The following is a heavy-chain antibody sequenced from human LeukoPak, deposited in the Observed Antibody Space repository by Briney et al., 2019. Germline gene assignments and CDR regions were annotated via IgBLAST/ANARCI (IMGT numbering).Heavy chain of an antibody. CDR1: GFTFNNFA. CDR3: AKTPGYCSGGSCYFHHFDY. CDR2: ICESGTNT. J-gene: IGHJ4*02. D-gene: IGHD2-15*01. Sequence: GGSLRLSCAASGFTFNNFAMSWVRQAPGKGLEWVSLICESGTNTHYADSVKGRFTISRDNSKNTLILQMNSLRAEDTAVYFCAKTPGYCSGGSCYFHHFDYWGQGTLVTVSS. V-gene: IGHV3-23*01.